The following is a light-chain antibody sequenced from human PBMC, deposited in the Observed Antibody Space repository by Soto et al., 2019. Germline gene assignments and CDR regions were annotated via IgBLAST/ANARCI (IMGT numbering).Light chain of an antibody. CDR2: AAS. V-gene: IGKV1-39*01. J-gene: IGKJ3*01. Sequence: DIQTTQSPSTLSASVGDRVTVTCRASQSMSRYLNWYQQKPGKAPKLLIYAASSLQSGVPSRFSGSGSGTDFTLTINSLQPEDLATYYCQQSYSTPPSLTFGPGTKVDIK. CDR3: QQSYSTPPSLT. CDR1: QSMSRY.